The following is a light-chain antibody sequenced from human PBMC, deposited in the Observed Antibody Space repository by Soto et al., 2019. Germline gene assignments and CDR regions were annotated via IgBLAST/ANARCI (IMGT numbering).Light chain of an antibody. V-gene: IGLV2-14*03. CDR3: NSYTSGSTWV. J-gene: IGLJ3*02. Sequence: QSVLTQPASVSGSPGQSITISCTGTSSDVGAYNYVSWFQHHPGKAPKLIIYDVSNRPSGVSIRFSGSKSGTTASLTISGLQADDEAHYYCNSYTSGSTWVFGGGTKVTVL. CDR2: DVS. CDR1: SSDVGAYNY.